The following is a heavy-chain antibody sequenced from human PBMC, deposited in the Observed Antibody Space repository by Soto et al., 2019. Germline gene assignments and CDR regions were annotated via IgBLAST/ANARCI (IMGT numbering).Heavy chain of an antibody. D-gene: IGHD3-3*01. CDR1: GDSFTSYW. V-gene: IGHV5-10-1*03. CDR3: TSLAWSGSQAF. Sequence: EVQLVQSGTEVKKPGESLRISCKGSGDSFTSYWISWVRQMPGKGLEWMGRIDPTDSHASYSPSFQGHVTISVDKSISTAYLQWSSLRASDTALYYCTSLAWSGSQAFWGQGALVTVSS. CDR2: IDPTDSHA. J-gene: IGHJ4*02.